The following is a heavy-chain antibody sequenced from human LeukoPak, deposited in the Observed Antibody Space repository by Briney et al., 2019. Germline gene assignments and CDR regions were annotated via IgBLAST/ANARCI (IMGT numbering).Heavy chain of an antibody. CDR3: TGSFGELTFFDY. CDR1: GFTFINAW. Sequence: GGSLRLSCAASGFTFINAWMAWVRQAPGKGLEWVGFIRSKAYGGTTENAASVKGRFTISRDDSKSIAYLQMNSLKTEDTAVYYCTGSFGELTFFDYWGLGTLVTVSS. V-gene: IGHV3-49*04. D-gene: IGHD3-10*01. CDR2: IRSKAYGGTT. J-gene: IGHJ4*02.